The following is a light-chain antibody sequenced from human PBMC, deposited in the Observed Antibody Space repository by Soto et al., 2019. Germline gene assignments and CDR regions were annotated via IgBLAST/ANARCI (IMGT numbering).Light chain of an antibody. CDR2: KAS. CDR1: QSISSW. J-gene: IGKJ1*01. Sequence: DIQMTQSPSTLSVSVGDRVTITCRASQSISSWLAWYQQKPGKATKLLIYKASSLDSGVPSRFSGSGSWTEFTLTISSLQPDDFATYYCQQYNSYWTFGQGTKVEIK. CDR3: QQYNSYWT. V-gene: IGKV1-5*03.